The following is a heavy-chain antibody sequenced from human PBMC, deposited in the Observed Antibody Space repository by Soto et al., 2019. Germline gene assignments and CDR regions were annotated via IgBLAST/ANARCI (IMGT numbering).Heavy chain of an antibody. J-gene: IGHJ4*02. CDR3: ARVDDYYGSGTYFDF. Sequence: GGSLILSCAASGFTFSSYGMHWVRQAPGKGLEWVAVIWYDGSNKYYADSVKGRFTISRDNSKNTLYLQMNSLRAEDTAVYYCARVDDYYGSGTYFDFWGQGTLVTVSS. CDR2: IWYDGSNK. CDR1: GFTFSSYG. D-gene: IGHD3-10*01. V-gene: IGHV3-33*01.